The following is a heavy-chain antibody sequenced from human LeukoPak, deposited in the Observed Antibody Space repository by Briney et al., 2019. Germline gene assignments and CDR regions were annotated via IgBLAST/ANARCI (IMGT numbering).Heavy chain of an antibody. CDR1: GYTFTDYY. Sequence: ASVKVSCKASGYTFTDYYIHWVRQAPGQGLEWMGWINPNSGGTNFAQKFRGRVTMTRDTSISTAYMELSRLRSDDTAFYYCATIQSGADIDYWGQGTLVTVSS. J-gene: IGHJ4*02. V-gene: IGHV1-2*02. D-gene: IGHD7-27*01. CDR3: ATIQSGADIDY. CDR2: INPNSGGT.